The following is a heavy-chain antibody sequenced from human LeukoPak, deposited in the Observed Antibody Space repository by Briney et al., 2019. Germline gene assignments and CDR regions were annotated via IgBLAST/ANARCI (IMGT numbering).Heavy chain of an antibody. CDR1: GGSISSGSYY. CDR2: IYTSGST. V-gene: IGHV4-61*02. D-gene: IGHD6-13*01. J-gene: IGHJ5*02. CDR3: ASLMGSGSWYSWFDP. Sequence: SQTLSLTCTVSGGSISSGSYYWSWIRQPAGKGLEWIGRIYTSGSTNYNPSLKSRVAISVDTSKNQFSLKLSSVTAADTAVYYCASLMGSGSWYSWFDPWGQGTLVTVSS.